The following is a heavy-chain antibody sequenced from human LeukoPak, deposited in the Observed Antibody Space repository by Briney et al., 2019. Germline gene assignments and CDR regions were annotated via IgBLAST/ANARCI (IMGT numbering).Heavy chain of an antibody. D-gene: IGHD6-19*01. CDR3: ASLVGSGGPTYSYNVRDV. J-gene: IGHJ6*02. CDR1: GFTFSSYG. V-gene: IGHV3-33*01. CDR2: IWYDGSNK. Sequence: GGSLRLSCAASGFTFSSYGMHWVRQAPGKGLEWVAVIWYDGSNKYYADSVKGRFTISRDNSKNTLYLQMNSLRAEDTAVYYCASLVGSGGPTYSYNVRDVGAKGPTVT.